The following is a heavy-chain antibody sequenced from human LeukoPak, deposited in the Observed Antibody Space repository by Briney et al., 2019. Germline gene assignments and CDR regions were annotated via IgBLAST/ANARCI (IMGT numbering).Heavy chain of an antibody. CDR1: GGSISSYY. V-gene: IGHV4-59*01. J-gene: IGHJ1*01. CDR2: IYYSGST. CDR3: ARGRDPYYDSSGPIQH. D-gene: IGHD3-22*01. Sequence: SETLSLTCNVSGGSISSYYWSWIRQPPGKGLEWIGYIYYSGSTNYNPSLKSRVTISVDTSKNQFPLKLSSVTAADTAVYYCARGRDPYYDSSGPIQHWGQGTLVTVSS.